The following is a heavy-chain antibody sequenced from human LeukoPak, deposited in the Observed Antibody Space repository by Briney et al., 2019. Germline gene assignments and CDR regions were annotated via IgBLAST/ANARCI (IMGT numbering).Heavy chain of an antibody. CDR3: AKEVIVVVPAAIYYFDY. CDR2: ISYDGSNK. J-gene: IGHJ4*02. D-gene: IGHD2-2*01. Sequence: GRSLRLSCAASGFTFSSYGMHWVRQAPGKGLEWVAVISYDGSNKYYADSVKGRFTISRDNSKNTLYLQMNSLRAEDTAVYYCAKEVIVVVPAAIYYFDYWGQGTLVTVSS. CDR1: GFTFSSYG. V-gene: IGHV3-30*18.